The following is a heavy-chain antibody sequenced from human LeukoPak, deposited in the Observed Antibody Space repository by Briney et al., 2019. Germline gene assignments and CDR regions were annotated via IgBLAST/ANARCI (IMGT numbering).Heavy chain of an antibody. V-gene: IGHV4-34*01. J-gene: IGHJ3*02. Sequence: KPSETLSLTCAVYGGSFSGYYRSWIRQPPGKGLEWIGEINHSGSTNYNPSLKSRVTISVDTSKNQFSLKLSSVTAADTAVYYCARAALGYCSGGSCPDAFDIWGQGTMVTVSS. CDR2: INHSGST. CDR1: GGSFSGYY. D-gene: IGHD2-15*01. CDR3: ARAALGYCSGGSCPDAFDI.